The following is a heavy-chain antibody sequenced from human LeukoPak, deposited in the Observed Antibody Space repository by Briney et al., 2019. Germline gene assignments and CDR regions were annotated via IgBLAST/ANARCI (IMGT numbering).Heavy chain of an antibody. Sequence: SETLSLTCTVSGGSISSYYWSWIRQPPGKGLEWIGYIYYNGKTNYNPSLKSRVTISVDTSRNHFSLKLSSVTAADTAVYYCARHYSPIEDWDQGTLVTVSS. CDR3: ARHYSPIED. D-gene: IGHD2-21*01. CDR1: GGSISSYY. J-gene: IGHJ4*02. CDR2: IYYNGKT. V-gene: IGHV4-59*08.